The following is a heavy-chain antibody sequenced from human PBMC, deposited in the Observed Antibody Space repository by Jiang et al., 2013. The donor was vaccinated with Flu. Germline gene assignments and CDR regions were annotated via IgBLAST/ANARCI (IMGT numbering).Heavy chain of an antibody. D-gene: IGHD6-19*01. CDR2: YDGSNK. J-gene: IGHJ4*02. CDR3: ARGMGAVAGTGFDY. V-gene: IGHV3-33*01. Sequence: YDGSNKYYADSVKGRFTISRDNSKNTLYLQMNSLRAEDTAVYYCARGMGAVAGTGFDYWGQGTLVTVSS.